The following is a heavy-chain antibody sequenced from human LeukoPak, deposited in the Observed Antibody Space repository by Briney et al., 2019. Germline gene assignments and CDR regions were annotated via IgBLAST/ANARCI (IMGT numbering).Heavy chain of an antibody. CDR2: ISYDGSNK. Sequence: GGSLRLSCAASGFTFSSYGMHWVRQAPGKGLEWVAVISYDGSNKYYADSVKGRFTISRDNSKNTLYLQMNSLRAEDTAVYYCAKDRAYDSSGYYYMAHAFDIWGQGTMVTVSS. CDR1: GFTFSSYG. D-gene: IGHD3-22*01. J-gene: IGHJ3*02. V-gene: IGHV3-30*18. CDR3: AKDRAYDSSGYYYMAHAFDI.